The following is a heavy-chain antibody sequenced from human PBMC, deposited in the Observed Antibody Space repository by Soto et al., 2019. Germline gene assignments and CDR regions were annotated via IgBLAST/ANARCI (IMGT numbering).Heavy chain of an antibody. CDR1: GGPLKGGSYS. J-gene: IGHJ4*03. CDR3: SRDFPYFDA. V-gene: IGHV4-61*01. Sequence: ESLSLRCTDAGGPLKGGSYSWSWIRQPPGKGLEWIGYVYHTGRTSYNPSLKSRVSIPMDTSKNQFSLNLDSVTAADKAVYFCSRDFPYFDAWGQRTLVTVSS. CDR2: VYHTGRT.